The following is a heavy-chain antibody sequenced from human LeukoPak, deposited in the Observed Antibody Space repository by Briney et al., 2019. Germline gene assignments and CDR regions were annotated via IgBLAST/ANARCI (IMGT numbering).Heavy chain of an antibody. CDR1: GFTFSSYS. V-gene: IGHV3-48*02. Sequence: PGGSLRLSCVASGFTFSSYSMNWVRQAPGKGLEWVAYIVGSSSIIYYADSVKGRFTISRDNAKNSLYLQMNSLRDEDTAVYYCAGDGDFAAAGPDYWGQGTLVTVSS. CDR3: AGDGDFAAAGPDY. CDR2: IVGSSSII. D-gene: IGHD6-13*01. J-gene: IGHJ4*02.